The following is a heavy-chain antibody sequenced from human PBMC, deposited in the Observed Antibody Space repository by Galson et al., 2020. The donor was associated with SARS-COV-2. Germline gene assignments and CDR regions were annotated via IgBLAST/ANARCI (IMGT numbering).Heavy chain of an antibody. J-gene: IGHJ6*02. CDR3: ARVSSGYYYGSGSFMDV. Sequence: SQTLSLTCTVSGGSISSSSYYWGWIRQPPGKGLEWIGSIYYSGSTYYNPSLKSRVTISVDTSKNQFSLKLSSVTAADTAVYYCARVSSGYYYGSGSFMDVWGQGTTVTVSS. D-gene: IGHD3-10*01. V-gene: IGHV4-39*07. CDR1: GGSISSSSYY. CDR2: IYYSGST.